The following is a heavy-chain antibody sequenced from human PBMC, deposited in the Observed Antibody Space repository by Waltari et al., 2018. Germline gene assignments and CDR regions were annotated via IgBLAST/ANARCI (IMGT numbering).Heavy chain of an antibody. Sequence: QVQLQQWGAGLLKPSETLSLTCAVYGGSFSGYYWSWIRQPPGKGLEWIGEINHSGSTNYNPSLKSRVTISVDTSKNQFSLKLSSVTAADTAVYYCARNDIVVEFHWFDPWGQGTLVTVSS. V-gene: IGHV4-34*01. D-gene: IGHD2-2*01. CDR3: ARNDIVVEFHWFDP. J-gene: IGHJ5*02. CDR1: GGSFSGYY. CDR2: INHSGST.